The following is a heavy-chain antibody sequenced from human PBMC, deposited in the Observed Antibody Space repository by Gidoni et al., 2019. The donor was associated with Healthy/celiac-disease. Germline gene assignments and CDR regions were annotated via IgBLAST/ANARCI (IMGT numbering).Heavy chain of an antibody. D-gene: IGHD2-21*02. CDR2: ISSSSSYI. CDR3: ARDSYGGNSDAFDI. J-gene: IGHJ3*02. Sequence: EVQLVESVGGLVKPGGSLRLSCAASGFTFSSYSMNWVRQAPGKGLEWVSSISSSSSYIYYADSVKGRFTSSRNNAKNSLYLQMNSLGAEDTAVYCCARDSYGGNSDAFDIWGQGTMVTVSS. CDR1: GFTFSSYS. V-gene: IGHV3-21*01.